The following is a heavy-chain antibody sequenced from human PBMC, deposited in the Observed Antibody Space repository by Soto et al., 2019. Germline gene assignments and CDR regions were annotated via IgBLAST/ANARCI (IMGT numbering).Heavy chain of an antibody. CDR1: GYTFTSYG. D-gene: IGHD1-7*01. CDR2: ITPIFGTA. Sequence: GASVKVSCKASGYTFTSYGISWVRQAPGQGLEWMGGITPIFGTANYAQKFQGRVTITADESTSTAYMELSSLRSEDTAVYYCARELELWFDLWGQGTLVTVSS. V-gene: IGHV1-69*13. CDR3: ARELELWFDL. J-gene: IGHJ5*02.